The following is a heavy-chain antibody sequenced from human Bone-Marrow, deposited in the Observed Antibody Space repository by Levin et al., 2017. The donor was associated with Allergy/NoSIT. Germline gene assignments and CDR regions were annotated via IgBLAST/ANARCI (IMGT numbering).Heavy chain of an antibody. CDR3: SREGAGAYGLDV. Sequence: LSLTCAASGLTIDVYSMHWVRQRPGKGLEWVALIDWDGGATYYADSVKGRFTISRDNSKDSLYLQMNSLRTEDTAVYFCSREGAGAYGLDVWGQGTAVTVSS. J-gene: IGHJ6*02. D-gene: IGHD4-17*01. CDR2: IDWDGGAT. CDR1: GLTIDVYS. V-gene: IGHV3-43*01.